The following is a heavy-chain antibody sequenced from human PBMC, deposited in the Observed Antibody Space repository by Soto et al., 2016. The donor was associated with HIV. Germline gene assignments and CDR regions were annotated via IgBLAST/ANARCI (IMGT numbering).Heavy chain of an antibody. J-gene: IGHJ6*02. CDR3: ARHVRYSRWLALLLTTYGMDV. CDR1: GGSISSSSYY. V-gene: IGHV4-39*01. CDR2: IYYSGST. Sequence: QLQLQESGPGLVKPSETLSLTCTVSGGSISSSSYYWGWIRQPPGKGLEWIGSIYYSGSTYYNPSLKSRVAISVDTSKNQFSLKLSSVTAADTAVYYCARHVRYSRWLALLLTTYGMDVVGRRDHGHRLL. D-gene: IGHD6-19*01.